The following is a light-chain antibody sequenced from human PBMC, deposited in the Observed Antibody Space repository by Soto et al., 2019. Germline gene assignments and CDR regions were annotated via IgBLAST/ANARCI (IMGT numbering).Light chain of an antibody. Sequence: QAVVTQEPSLTVPPGGTVTLTCGSSTGPVTNGHFPYWFQQKPGQAPRPLIYDTDTKHSWTPARFSGSLLGDKAALTLSGAQPEDEADYYCLLSYTGRLYVFGPGTKVTVL. CDR1: TGPVTNGHF. V-gene: IGLV7-46*01. J-gene: IGLJ1*01. CDR2: DTD. CDR3: LLSYTGRLYV.